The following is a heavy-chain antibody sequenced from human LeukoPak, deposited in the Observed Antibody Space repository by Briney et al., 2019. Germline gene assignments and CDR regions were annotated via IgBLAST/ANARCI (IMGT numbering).Heavy chain of an antibody. CDR3: ARHEDTAMVEDY. J-gene: IGHJ4*02. D-gene: IGHD5-18*01. CDR2: IYPGDSHT. CDR1: GYSFTSYW. Sequence: GESLKISCKGSGYSFTSYWLGWVRQMPGKGLEWMGIIYPGDSHTRYSPSFQGQVTISADKSISTAYLQWSSLKASDSAMYYCARHEDTAMVEDYWGQGTLVTVSS. V-gene: IGHV5-51*01.